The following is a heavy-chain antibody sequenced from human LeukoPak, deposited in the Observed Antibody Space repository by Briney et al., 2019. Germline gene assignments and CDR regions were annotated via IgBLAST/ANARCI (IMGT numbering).Heavy chain of an antibody. CDR3: ARGESSSSPLYYCYYYMYV. V-gene: IGHV4-61*02. Sequence: TLTLSCTASGVSFSSCRYYWSWLRQPAGKGLEWLVRTYTSGRTNYTPSINTRVALYVDTYKNQLSLKLSSVTAADAAVYYCARGESSSSPLYYCYYYMYVWGNGTTVTVSS. CDR1: GVSFSSCRYY. CDR2: TYTSGRT. D-gene: IGHD6-6*01. J-gene: IGHJ6*03.